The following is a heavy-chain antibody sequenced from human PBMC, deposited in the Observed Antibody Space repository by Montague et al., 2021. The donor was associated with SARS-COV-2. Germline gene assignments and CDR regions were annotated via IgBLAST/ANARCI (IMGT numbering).Heavy chain of an antibody. J-gene: IGHJ4*02. CDR1: KFSFSSYA. D-gene: IGHD3-9*01. V-gene: IGHV3-30*04. CDR2: ISYVGSNQ. Sequence: SLRPSRAASKFSFSSYALHWVRQAPGKGLEWVAVISYVGSNQYYADSVKGRFTISRDNSKNTLYLQMSSLRAEDTAVYFCARPSYYDILTGNGGLEYWGQGTLVTISS. CDR3: ARPSYYDILTGNGGLEY.